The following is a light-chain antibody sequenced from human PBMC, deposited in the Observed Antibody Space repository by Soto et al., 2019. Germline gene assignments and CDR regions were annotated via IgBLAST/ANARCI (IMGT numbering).Light chain of an antibody. Sequence: PSTLSASVGDRVTITCRASQSISSWLAWYQQKPGTAPKLLIYKASTLQTGVPSRFSGSGSGTEFTLTISSLQPDDFATYYCQQYNDNWTFGQGTKV. V-gene: IGKV1-5*03. CDR2: KAS. J-gene: IGKJ1*01. CDR3: QQYNDNWT. CDR1: QSISSW.